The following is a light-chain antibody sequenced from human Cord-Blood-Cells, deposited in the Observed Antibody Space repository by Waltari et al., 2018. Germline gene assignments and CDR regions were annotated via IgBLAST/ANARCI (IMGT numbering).Light chain of an antibody. Sequence: DIVMTQSPDSLAVSLGERATLNCKSSQSVLYSSNNKNYLAWYQQKPGQPPKLLIYWASTRESGVPDRFSGSGSGTDFTLTISSLQAEDGAVYYCQQYYSTPRTFGQGTKLEIK. V-gene: IGKV4-1*01. CDR1: QSVLYSSNNKNY. J-gene: IGKJ1*01. CDR3: QQYYSTPRT. CDR2: WAS.